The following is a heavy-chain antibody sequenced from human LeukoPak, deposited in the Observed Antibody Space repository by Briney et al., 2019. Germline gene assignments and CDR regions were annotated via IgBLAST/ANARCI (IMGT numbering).Heavy chain of an antibody. Sequence: PGRSLRLSCAASGFTFDDYAMHWVRQAPGKGLERVSGISWNSGSIGYADSVKGRFTISRDNAKNSLYLQMNSLRAEDMALYYCAKGSDGDYVRYYFDYWGQGTLVTVSS. CDR2: ISWNSGSI. V-gene: IGHV3-9*03. CDR1: GFTFDDYA. D-gene: IGHD4-17*01. CDR3: AKGSDGDYVRYYFDY. J-gene: IGHJ4*02.